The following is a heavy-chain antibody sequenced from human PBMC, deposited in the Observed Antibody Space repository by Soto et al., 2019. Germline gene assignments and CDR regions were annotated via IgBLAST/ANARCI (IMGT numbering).Heavy chain of an antibody. CDR3: ERDWYFYGSGSPNHMDV. CDR1: GYTFSNYG. V-gene: IGHV1-18*01. Sequence: QVQLVQSGDEMRKPGASVKVSCQASGYTFSNYGITWVRQAPGQGLEWMGWISAHNGTSKYAQRLQGRLTLTTDTSTSTAYMGLRSLRSDDTAVYYCERDWYFYGSGSPNHMDVWGKGTTVSVSS. D-gene: IGHD3-10*01. J-gene: IGHJ6*03. CDR2: ISAHNGTS.